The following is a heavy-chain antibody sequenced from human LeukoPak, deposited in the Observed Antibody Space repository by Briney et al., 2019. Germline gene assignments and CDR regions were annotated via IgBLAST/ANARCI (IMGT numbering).Heavy chain of an antibody. Sequence: SETLSLTCTASGVSISGYHWSWIRQPPGKGLEWIGYIYYSGSTNDNPSLKGRVTISVDTSKNQFSLNLRSVTAADTAVYYCARTYSNYYFDYWGQGTLVTVSS. CDR1: GVSISGYH. V-gene: IGHV4-59*01. CDR3: ARTYSNYYFDY. J-gene: IGHJ4*02. D-gene: IGHD4-11*01. CDR2: IYYSGST.